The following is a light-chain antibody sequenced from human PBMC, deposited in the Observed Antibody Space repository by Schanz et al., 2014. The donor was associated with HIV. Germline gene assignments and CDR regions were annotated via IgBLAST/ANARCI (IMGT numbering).Light chain of an antibody. CDR1: SSDIGAYNY. CDR2: DVS. CDR3: SSYTSSSTVV. V-gene: IGLV2-14*03. J-gene: IGLJ3*02. Sequence: QSALTQPPSASGSPGQSVTISCTGTSSDIGAYNYVSWYQQHPDKVPKLMIYDVSNRPSGVSNRFSGSKSGNTASLTISGLQAKDEADYYCSSYTSSSTVVFGGGTKLTVL.